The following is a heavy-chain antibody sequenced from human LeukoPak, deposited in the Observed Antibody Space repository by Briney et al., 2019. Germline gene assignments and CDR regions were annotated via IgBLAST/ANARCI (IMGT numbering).Heavy chain of an antibody. CDR2: IYYSGST. J-gene: IGHJ4*02. CDR3: ARGLRFLEWFQPFDY. V-gene: IGHV4-31*03. CDR1: GGSISSGGYY. D-gene: IGHD3-3*01. Sequence: PSETLSLTCTVSGGSISSGGYYWSWIRQHPGKGLEWIGYIYYSGSTYYNPSLKSRVTISVDTSKNQFSLKLSSVTAADTAVYYCARGLRFLEWFQPFDYWGQGTLVTVSS.